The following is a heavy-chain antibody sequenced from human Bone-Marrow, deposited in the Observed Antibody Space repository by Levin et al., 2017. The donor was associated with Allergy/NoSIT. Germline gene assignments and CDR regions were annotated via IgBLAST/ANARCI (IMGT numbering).Heavy chain of an antibody. Sequence: GGSLRLSCAASGFTFSSYWMSWVRQAPGKGLEWVANIKQDGSEKYYVDSVKGRFTISRDNAKNSLYLQMNSLRAEDTAVYYCARGPRRGGYYDDAFDIWGQGTMVTVSS. D-gene: IGHD3-22*01. V-gene: IGHV3-7*01. CDR2: IKQDGSEK. J-gene: IGHJ3*02. CDR3: ARGPRRGGYYDDAFDI. CDR1: GFTFSSYW.